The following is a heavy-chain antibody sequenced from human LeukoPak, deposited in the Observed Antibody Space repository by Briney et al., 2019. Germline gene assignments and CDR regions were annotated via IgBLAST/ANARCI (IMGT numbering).Heavy chain of an antibody. CDR1: GFTFNTYW. CDR2: IKQDGSEK. D-gene: IGHD6-13*01. V-gene: IGHV3-7*01. J-gene: IGHJ4*02. CDR3: ARKDSSSWYYFDY. Sequence: GGSLRLSCAASGFTFNTYWMSWVRQAPGKGLEWVANIKQDGSEKYYVDSVKGRFTISRDNAKNSLYLQMNSLRAEDTAVYYCARKDSSSWYYFDYWGQGSLVTVSS.